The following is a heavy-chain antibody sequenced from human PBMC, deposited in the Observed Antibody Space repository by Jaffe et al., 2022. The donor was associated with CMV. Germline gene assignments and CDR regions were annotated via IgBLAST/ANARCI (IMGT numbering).Heavy chain of an antibody. D-gene: IGHD6-13*01. V-gene: IGHV3-33*01. Sequence: QVQLVESGGGVVQPGRSLRLSCAASGFTFSSYGMHWVRQAPGKGLEWVAVIWYDGSNKYYADSVKGRFTISRDNSKNTLYLQMNSLRAEDTAVYYCAREYSSSWDYYYYYGMDVWGQGTTVTVSS. J-gene: IGHJ6*02. CDR1: GFTFSSYG. CDR3: AREYSSSWDYYYYYGMDV. CDR2: IWYDGSNK.